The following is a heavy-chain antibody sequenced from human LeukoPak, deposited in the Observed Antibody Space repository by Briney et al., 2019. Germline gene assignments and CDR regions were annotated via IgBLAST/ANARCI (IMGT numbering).Heavy chain of an antibody. J-gene: IGHJ3*02. V-gene: IGHV1-2*02. CDR1: GYTFTGYY. CDR3: ARGDFRSGI. CDR2: INPNSGGT. Sequence: ASVKVSCKASGYTFTGYYIHWVRQAPGQGLEWMGWINPNSGGTNYAQKFQGRVTMTWDTSISTAYMELNRLRSDDTAVYYCARGDFRSGIWGQGTMVTVSS. D-gene: IGHD3-3*01.